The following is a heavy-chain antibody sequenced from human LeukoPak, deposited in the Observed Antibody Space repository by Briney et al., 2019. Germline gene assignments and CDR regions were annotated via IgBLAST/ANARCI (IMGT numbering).Heavy chain of an antibody. CDR3: AREEGYSSSWYGRNYYYYGMDV. V-gene: IGHV1-18*01. J-gene: IGHJ6*02. CDR2: ISAYNGNT. D-gene: IGHD6-13*01. Sequence: GASVKVSCKASGYTFTSYGISWVRQAPGQGLEWMGWISAYNGNTNYAQKLQGRVTMTTDTSTSTAYMELRGLRSDDTAVYYCAREEGYSSSWYGRNYYYYGMDVWGQGTTVTVSS. CDR1: GYTFTSYG.